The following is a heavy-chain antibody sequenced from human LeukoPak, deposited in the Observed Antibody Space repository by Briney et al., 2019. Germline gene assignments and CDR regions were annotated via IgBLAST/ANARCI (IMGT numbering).Heavy chain of an antibody. D-gene: IGHD5-18*01. CDR3: ARGLPGYSYGRTFDY. V-gene: IGHV4-34*01. Sequence: KPSETLSLTCAVYGGSFSGYYWSWIRQPPGKGLEWIGEVNHSGSTNYNPSLKSRVTISRDTSKNQFSLKLSSVTAADTAVYYCARGLPGYSYGRTFDYWGQGTLVTVSS. CDR2: VNHSGST. J-gene: IGHJ4*02. CDR1: GGSFSGYY.